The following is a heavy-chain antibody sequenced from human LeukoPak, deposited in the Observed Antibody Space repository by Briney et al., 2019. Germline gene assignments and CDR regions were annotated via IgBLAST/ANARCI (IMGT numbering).Heavy chain of an antibody. J-gene: IGHJ6*03. CDR2: ISGSGSDI. CDR3: AKDRCSNGIGCYYYYMDV. D-gene: IGHD2-8*01. CDR1: GFSFSNSY. Sequence: GGSLRLSCVVSGFSFSNSYMTWIRQTPGKGLESLAYISGSGSDIYYADSVKGRFTISRDSSKNILYLQLNSLRAEDTAVYYCAKDRCSNGIGCYYYYMDVWGKGTTVTISS. V-gene: IGHV3-11*04.